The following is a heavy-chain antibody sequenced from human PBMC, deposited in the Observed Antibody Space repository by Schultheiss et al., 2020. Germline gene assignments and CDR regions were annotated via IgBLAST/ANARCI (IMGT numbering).Heavy chain of an antibody. CDR3: ARAPLGSYSPPFDY. D-gene: IGHD1-26*01. CDR2: IWYDGSNK. CDR1: GFTFSSYG. Sequence: GESLKIVCAASGFTFSSYGMHWVRQAPGKGLEWVAVIWYDGSNKYYADSVKGRFTISRDNSKNTLYLQMNSLRAEDTAVYYCARAPLGSYSPPFDYWGQGNL. J-gene: IGHJ4*02. V-gene: IGHV3-33*01.